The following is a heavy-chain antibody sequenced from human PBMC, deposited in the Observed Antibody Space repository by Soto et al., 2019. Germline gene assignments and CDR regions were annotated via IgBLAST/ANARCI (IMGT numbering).Heavy chain of an antibody. J-gene: IGHJ6*02. V-gene: IGHV3-53*01. D-gene: IGHD6-19*01. Sequence: APGKGLEWVSVIYSGGSTYYADSVKGRFTISRDNSKNTLYLQMNSLRAEDTAVYYCATEPRVAGTSYYYYYSGMDVWGQGTTVTVSS. CDR2: IYSGGST. CDR3: ATEPRVAGTSYYYYYSGMDV.